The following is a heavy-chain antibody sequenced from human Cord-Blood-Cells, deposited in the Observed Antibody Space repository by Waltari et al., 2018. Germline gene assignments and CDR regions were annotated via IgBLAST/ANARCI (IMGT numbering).Heavy chain of an antibody. V-gene: IGHV3-33*01. CDR3: ARVSGNGDYFDY. CDR2: IWYDGSNK. CDR1: GLPFCRTG. D-gene: IGHD3-10*01. J-gene: IGHJ4*02. Sequence: VQLVESGGAVVTTGRYLGLPCAASGLPFCRTGLHGDSQAPGKGLGWVAVIWYDGSNKDYADSVKGRFTISRDNSRNTLYLQMNSLRAEDTAVYYCARVSGNGDYFDYWGQGTLVTVSS.